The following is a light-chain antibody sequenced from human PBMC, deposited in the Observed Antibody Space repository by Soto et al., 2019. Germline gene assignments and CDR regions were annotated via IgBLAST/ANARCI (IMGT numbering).Light chain of an antibody. CDR1: QSISSW. CDR3: QYYNNYCWT. V-gene: IGKV1-5*03. CDR2: KTS. J-gene: IGKJ1*01. Sequence: DIQLTQSPSTLSASVGDRVTITCRASQSISSWLAWYQQKPGKAPKFLIYKTSNFASGVPSRFSGSGSGTEFTLTISSLQPDDFATYYCQYYNNYCWTFGQGTKVEIK.